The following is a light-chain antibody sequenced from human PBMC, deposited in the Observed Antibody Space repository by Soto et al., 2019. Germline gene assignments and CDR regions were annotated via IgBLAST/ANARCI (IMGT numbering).Light chain of an antibody. CDR2: AAS. V-gene: IGKV1-9*01. CDR1: QGISSY. Sequence: IQLTQSPSSLSASVGDRVTITCRASQGISSYLAWYQQKPGKAPKLLIYAASTLQSGVPSRFSGSGSGTDFTLTISSLQPEDFATYYCQQPNSSFGGGTKVEIK. CDR3: QQPNSS. J-gene: IGKJ4*01.